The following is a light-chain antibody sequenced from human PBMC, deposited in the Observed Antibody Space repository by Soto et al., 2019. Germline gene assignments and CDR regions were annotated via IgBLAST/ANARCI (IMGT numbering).Light chain of an antibody. CDR3: LQDYNYPWT. Sequence: DIQMTQSPSSLSASVGDRVTITCRASQSISSYLNWYQQKPGKAPKLLIYAASSLQSGVPSRFSGSGSGTESTLTISSLQPEDFATYYCLQDYNYPWTFGQGTKVDIK. CDR1: QSISSY. J-gene: IGKJ1*01. CDR2: AAS. V-gene: IGKV1-39*01.